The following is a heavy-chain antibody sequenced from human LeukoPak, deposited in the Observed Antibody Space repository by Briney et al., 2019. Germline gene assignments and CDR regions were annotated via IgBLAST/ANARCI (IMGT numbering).Heavy chain of an antibody. CDR1: GGSFSIYY. Sequence: SETLSLTCSVSGGSFSIYYWSWIRQPPGKGLEGIGYIYSSGSTNYNPSLKSRVTISVDTSKNQFSLILSSVTAADTAVYYCARQIDFYYYMDVWGKGTTVTLSS. V-gene: IGHV4-4*09. CDR3: ARQIDFYYYMDV. J-gene: IGHJ6*03. CDR2: IYSSGST.